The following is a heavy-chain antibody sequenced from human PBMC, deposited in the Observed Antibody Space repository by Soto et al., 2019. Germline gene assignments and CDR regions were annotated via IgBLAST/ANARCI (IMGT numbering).Heavy chain of an antibody. Sequence: VASVKVSCKASGYTFTGYYMHWVRQAPGQGLEWMGWINPNSGGTNYAQKFQGWVTMTRDTSISTAYMELSRLRSDDTAVYYCARDFDGGDYRMDVWGKGTTVTVSS. V-gene: IGHV1-2*04. CDR1: GYTFTGYY. CDR3: ARDFDGGDYRMDV. D-gene: IGHD3-9*01. J-gene: IGHJ6*04. CDR2: INPNSGGT.